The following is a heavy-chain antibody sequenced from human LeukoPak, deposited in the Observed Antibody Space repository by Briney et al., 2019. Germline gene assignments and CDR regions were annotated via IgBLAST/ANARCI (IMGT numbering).Heavy chain of an antibody. CDR1: GFTFSSYA. CDR3: AKVKGPRYYYDSSGYYAFDI. D-gene: IGHD3-22*01. Sequence: GGSLRLSCAASGFTFSSYAMSWVRQAPGKGLEWVSDINGSGGTTYYADSVKGRFTISRDNSKNTLYLQMNSLRAEDTAVYYCAKVKGPRYYYDSSGYYAFDIWGQGTMVTVSS. CDR2: INGSGGTT. V-gene: IGHV3-23*01. J-gene: IGHJ3*02.